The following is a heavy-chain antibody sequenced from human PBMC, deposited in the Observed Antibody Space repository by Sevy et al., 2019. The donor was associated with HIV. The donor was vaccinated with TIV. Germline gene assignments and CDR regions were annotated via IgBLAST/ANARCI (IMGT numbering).Heavy chain of an antibody. D-gene: IGHD1-1*01. CDR1: GDSISGYY. J-gene: IGHJ6*02. Sequence: SESLSLSCSVSGDSISGYYRNWIRQPPGKGLEWIGYIFYTNSTTYNSSLKSRVTISKDTSKNQFSLKLSSVTAADTAVYYCARGDPQLLYAIDFWGQGTTVTVSS. CDR3: ARGDPQLLYAIDF. CDR2: IFYTNST. V-gene: IGHV4-59*01.